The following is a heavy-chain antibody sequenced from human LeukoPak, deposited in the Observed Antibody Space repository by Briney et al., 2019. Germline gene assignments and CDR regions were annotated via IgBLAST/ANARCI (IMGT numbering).Heavy chain of an antibody. CDR2: INPNSGGT. CDR1: GYTFTDYN. CDR3: SVWFGEFAH. J-gene: IGHJ4*02. D-gene: IGHD3-10*01. V-gene: IGHV1-2*02. Sequence: ASVKVSCKASGYTFTDYNIHWVRQAPGQGLEWMGWINPNSGGTNYAQRFRGMVTMTRDTSISTAYMDLGSLKSDDTATYFCSVWFGEFAHWGQGTLVTVSS.